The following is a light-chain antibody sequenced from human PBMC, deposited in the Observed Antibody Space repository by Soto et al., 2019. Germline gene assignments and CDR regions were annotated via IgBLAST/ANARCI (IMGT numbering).Light chain of an antibody. CDR1: QSVSSSY. V-gene: IGKV3-20*01. CDR3: QQYGSSPT. CDR2: GAS. Sequence: EIVLAQAPDTLSLSQGERATLSCRASQSVSSSYLAWYQQKPGQAPRLLIYGASSRATGIPDRFSGSESGTDFTLTISRLEPEDFAVYYCQQYGSSPTFGQGTKVDI. J-gene: IGKJ1*01.